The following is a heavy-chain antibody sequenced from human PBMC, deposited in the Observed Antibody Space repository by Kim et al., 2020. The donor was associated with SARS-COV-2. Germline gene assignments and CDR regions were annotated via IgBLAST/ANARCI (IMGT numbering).Heavy chain of an antibody. D-gene: IGHD2-2*01. CDR3: AREGCSSTSCYRTRVDYGMDV. CDR1: GGSISSGGYY. J-gene: IGHJ6*02. V-gene: IGHV4-31*03. Sequence: SETLSLTCTVSGGSISSGGYYWSWIRQHPGKGLEWIGYIYYSGSTYYNPSLKSRVTISVDTSKNQFSLKLSSVTAADTAVYYCAREGCSSTSCYRTRVDYGMDVWGQGTTVTVSS. CDR2: IYYSGST.